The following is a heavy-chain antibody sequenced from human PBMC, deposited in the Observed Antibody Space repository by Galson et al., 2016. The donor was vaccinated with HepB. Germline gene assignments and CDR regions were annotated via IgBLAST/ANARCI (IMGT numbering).Heavy chain of an antibody. CDR2: IWNDGNTK. Sequence: LRLSCAASGFTFSTYGIHWVRQAPGKGLEWVAVIWNDGNTKYYADSVKGRFTISRDNSKSTLYLQMNSLRAEDTAIYYCARSNYYYYYMDVWGKGTTVTVSS. CDR1: GFTFSTYG. V-gene: IGHV3-33*01. J-gene: IGHJ6*03. CDR3: ARSNYYYYYMDV.